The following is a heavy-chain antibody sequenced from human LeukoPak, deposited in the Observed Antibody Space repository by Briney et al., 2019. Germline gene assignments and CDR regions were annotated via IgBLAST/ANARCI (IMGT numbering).Heavy chain of an antibody. CDR3: ARLDYNFGTI. V-gene: IGHV4-39*01. D-gene: IGHD1-14*01. CDR2: IYNSVIT. CDR1: GDSISGSSYY. Sequence: PSETLSLTCTVSGDSISGSSYYWGWTRQPPGKGLEWIGNIYNSVITYYNPSLKSRVTIAVDTSKNQFSLRLTSVTAADTALYFCARLDYNFGTIWGQGALVTVSP. J-gene: IGHJ4*02.